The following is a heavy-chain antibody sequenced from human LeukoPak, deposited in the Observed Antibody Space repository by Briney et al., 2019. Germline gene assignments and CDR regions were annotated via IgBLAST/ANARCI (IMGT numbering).Heavy chain of an antibody. CDR3: ASIQYDFWSGYQYYFDY. Sequence: SVKVSCNASGGTFSSYDISWVRQAPGHGLEWMGGIIPIFGTANYAQKFQGRVTITTDESTSTAYMELSRLRSEDTAVYYCASIQYDFWSGYQYYFDYWGQGTLVTVSS. CDR1: GGTFSSYD. CDR2: IIPIFGTA. V-gene: IGHV1-69*05. D-gene: IGHD3-3*01. J-gene: IGHJ4*02.